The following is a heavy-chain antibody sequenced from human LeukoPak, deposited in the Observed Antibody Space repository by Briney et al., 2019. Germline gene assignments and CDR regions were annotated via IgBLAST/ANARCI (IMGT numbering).Heavy chain of an antibody. V-gene: IGHV4-59*08. CDR3: ARPDSSGWFFDS. CDR1: GGSISSYY. CDR2: IYHTGSN. Sequence: SETLSLTCIVSGGSISSYYWSWIRQPPGKGLEWIGYIYHTGSNNYSPSLKSRVTISADTSKNQLSLKVSSVTAADTAVYSCARPDSSGWFFDSWGQGTLVTVSS. D-gene: IGHD6-19*01. J-gene: IGHJ4*02.